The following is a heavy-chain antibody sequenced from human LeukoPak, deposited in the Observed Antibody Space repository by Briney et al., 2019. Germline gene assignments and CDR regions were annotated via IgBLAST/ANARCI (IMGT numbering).Heavy chain of an antibody. CDR3: ARDAAGVDQDDDAFDI. D-gene: IGHD2-15*01. CDR2: ISSSGSTI. V-gene: IGHV3-48*03. J-gene: IGHJ3*02. CDR1: GFTFSSYE. Sequence: PGGSLRLSCAASGFTFSSYEMNWVRQAPGKGLEWVSYISSSGSTIYYADSVKGRFTISRDNAKNSLYLQMNSLRAEDTAVYYCARDAAGVDQDDDAFDIWGQGTMVTVSS.